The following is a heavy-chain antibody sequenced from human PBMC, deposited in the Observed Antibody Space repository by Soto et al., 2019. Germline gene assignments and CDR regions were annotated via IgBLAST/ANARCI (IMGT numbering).Heavy chain of an antibody. CDR3: ARLFYYGSSGYSAAAFDI. J-gene: IGHJ3*02. CDR2: TYYGSKWYN. V-gene: IGHV6-1*01. CDR1: GDSVSSNSAA. D-gene: IGHD3-22*01. Sequence: PSQTLSLTCAISGDSVSSNSAAWNWIRQSPSRGLEWLGRTYYGSKWYNDYAVSVKSRITINPDTSKNQFSLQLNSVTPEDTAVYYYARLFYYGSSGYSAAAFDIWGQGTMVTVSS.